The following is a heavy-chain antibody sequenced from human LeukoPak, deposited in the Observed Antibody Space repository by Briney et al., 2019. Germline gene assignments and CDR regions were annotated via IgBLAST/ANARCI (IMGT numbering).Heavy chain of an antibody. D-gene: IGHD2-15*01. CDR3: ARSCSGASCYGGIDY. CDR2: IYPGDSDT. CDR1: GYRITSYW. Sequence: GESLKISCKGSGYRITSYWIGWVRQMPGKGLEWMGIIYPGDSDTRYSPSFQGQVTISVDKSISTAYLRWSSLKASDTAMYYCARSCSGASCYGGIDYWGQGTLVTVSS. J-gene: IGHJ4*02. V-gene: IGHV5-51*01.